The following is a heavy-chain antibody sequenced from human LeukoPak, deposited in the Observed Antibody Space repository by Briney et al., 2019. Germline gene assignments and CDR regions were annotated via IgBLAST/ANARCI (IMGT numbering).Heavy chain of an antibody. CDR2: IFYSGST. D-gene: IGHD5-18*01. CDR3: ARSGYTYGPFDY. J-gene: IGHJ4*02. V-gene: IGHV4-59*08. CDR1: GGSISSYY. Sequence: SETLSLTCTVSGGSISSYYWSWIRQPPGKGLEWIGYIFYSGSTNYNPSLKSRVTISVDTSKNQFSLKLSSVTAADTAVYYCARSGYTYGPFDYWGQGTLVTVSS.